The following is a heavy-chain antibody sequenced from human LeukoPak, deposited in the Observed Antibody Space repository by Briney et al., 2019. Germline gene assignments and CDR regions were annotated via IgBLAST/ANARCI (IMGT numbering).Heavy chain of an antibody. CDR1: GFTFSRYA. V-gene: IGHV3-30-3*01. J-gene: IGHJ4*02. D-gene: IGHD3-22*01. Sequence: PGRSLRLSCALSGFTFSRYAMHWVRQAPSNGLEWVAVISSDGANKYYTDSVKGRFTIYRDNSKNTLYLKMNSLIAEDTAVYYCASDSGCYYDSSGYYYLSYFGYWGQGTLVTVSS. CDR3: ASDSGCYYDSSGYYYLSYFGY. CDR2: ISSDGANK.